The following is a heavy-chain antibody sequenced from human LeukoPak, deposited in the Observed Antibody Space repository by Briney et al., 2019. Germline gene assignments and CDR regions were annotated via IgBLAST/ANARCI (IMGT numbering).Heavy chain of an antibody. CDR3: ARGGYSYGIDY. V-gene: IGHV4-30-2*01. Sequence: PSQTLSLTCAVSGGSISSGGYSWSWLRQPPGKGLEWIGYIYHSGSTYYNPSLKSRVTISVDRSKNQFSLKLSSVTAADTAVYYCARGGYSYGIDYWGQGTLVTVSS. CDR1: GGSISSGGYS. CDR2: IYHSGST. D-gene: IGHD5-18*01. J-gene: IGHJ4*02.